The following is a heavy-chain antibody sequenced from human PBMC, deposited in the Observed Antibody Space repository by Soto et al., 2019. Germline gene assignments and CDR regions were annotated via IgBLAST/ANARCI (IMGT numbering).Heavy chain of an antibody. J-gene: IGHJ4*02. CDR2: ISGSGGST. CDR1: GFTFSSYA. V-gene: IGHV3-23*01. D-gene: IGHD6-19*01. Sequence: GGSLRLSCAASGFTFSSYAMSWVRQAPGKGLEWVSAISGSGGSTYYADSVKGRFTISRDNSKNTLYLQMNSLRAEDTAVYYCAKDRCSSGWYVNVGRYWGQGTLVTVSS. CDR3: AKDRCSSGWYVNVGRY.